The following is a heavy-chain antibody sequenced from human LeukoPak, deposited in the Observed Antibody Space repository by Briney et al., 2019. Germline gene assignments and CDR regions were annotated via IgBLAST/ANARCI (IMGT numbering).Heavy chain of an antibody. CDR1: GGSISSSSYY. D-gene: IGHD4-17*01. J-gene: IGHJ4*02. CDR3: AREDYGDYWGALGY. CDR2: IYTSGST. Sequence: SETLSLTCTASGGSISSSSYYWSWIRQPAGKGLEWIGRIYTSGSTNYNPSLKSRVTMSVDTSKNQFSLKLSSVTAADTAVYYCAREDYGDYWGALGYWGQGTLVTVSS. V-gene: IGHV4-61*02.